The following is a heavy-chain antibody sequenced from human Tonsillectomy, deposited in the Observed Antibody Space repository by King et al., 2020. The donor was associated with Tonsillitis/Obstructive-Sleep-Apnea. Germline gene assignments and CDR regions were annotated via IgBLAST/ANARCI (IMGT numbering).Heavy chain of an antibody. V-gene: IGHV3-48*03. CDR2: ISSSGSTI. J-gene: IGHJ4*02. Sequence: QLVQSGGGLVQPGGSLRLSCVASGFTFSTYEMNWVRQAPGKGLEWLSYISSSGSTIYYADSVKGRFTISRDNAKNSLYLQMNSLRADDTAVYYCAPYRLLGYWGQXXXVTVSS. CDR3: APYRLLGY. CDR1: GFTFSTYE. D-gene: IGHD2-2*01.